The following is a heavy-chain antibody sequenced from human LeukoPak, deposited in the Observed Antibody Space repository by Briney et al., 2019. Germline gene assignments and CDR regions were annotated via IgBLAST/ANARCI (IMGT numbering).Heavy chain of an antibody. CDR2: ISAYNGNT. CDR3: ARDISDSSSWYVIYYYYGMDV. V-gene: IGHV1-18*01. Sequence: GASVKVSCKASGYTFTSYGISWVRQAPGPGLEWMGWISAYNGNTNYAQKLQGRVTMTTDTSTSTAYMELRSLRSDDTAVYYCARDISDSSSWYVIYYYYGMDVWGQGTTVTVSS. CDR1: GYTFTSYG. J-gene: IGHJ6*02. D-gene: IGHD6-13*01.